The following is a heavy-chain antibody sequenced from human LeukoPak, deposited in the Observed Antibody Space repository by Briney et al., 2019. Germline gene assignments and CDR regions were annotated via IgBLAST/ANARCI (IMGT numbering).Heavy chain of an antibody. D-gene: IGHD3-9*01. V-gene: IGHV1-2*02. CDR3: ARSDYDILTGQDSDAFDI. CDR1: GYTFTSYG. J-gene: IGHJ3*02. CDR2: INPNSGGT. Sequence: ASVKVSCKASGYTFTSYGISWVRQAPGQGLEWMGWINPNSGGTNYAQKFQGRVTMTRDTSISTAYMELSRLRSDDTAVYYCARSDYDILTGQDSDAFDIWGQGTMVTVSS.